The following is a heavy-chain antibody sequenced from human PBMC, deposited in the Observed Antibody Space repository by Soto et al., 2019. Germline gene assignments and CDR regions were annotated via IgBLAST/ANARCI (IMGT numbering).Heavy chain of an antibody. D-gene: IGHD2-15*01. J-gene: IGHJ6*02. CDR2: IVVGSGNT. Sequence: ASVKVSCKASGFTFTSSAVQWVRQARGQRREWIGWIVVGSGNTIYAQKFQERVTITRDISASTAYMQLSSLRSEDTAVYYCAAADRTVVTSYYYGLNVWGQGXTVTVSS. CDR1: GFTFTSSA. CDR3: AAADRTVVTSYYYGLNV. V-gene: IGHV1-58*01.